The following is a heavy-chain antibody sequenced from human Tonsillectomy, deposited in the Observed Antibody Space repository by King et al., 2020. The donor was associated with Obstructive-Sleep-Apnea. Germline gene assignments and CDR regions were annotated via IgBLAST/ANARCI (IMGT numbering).Heavy chain of an antibody. V-gene: IGHV3-66*01. CDR3: ARGNFPTVTTFYFFDY. CDR1: GFTVSSNY. D-gene: IGHD4-17*01. J-gene: IGHJ4*02. CDR2: IYSGGST. Sequence: VQLVESGGGLVQPGGSLRLSCAASGFTVSSNYMTWVRQAPGQGLAWVSVIYSGGSTYYADSVKGRFTISRDNSKNTLYLQMNSLRVEDTAVYYCARGNFPTVTTFYFFDYWGQGTLVSVSS.